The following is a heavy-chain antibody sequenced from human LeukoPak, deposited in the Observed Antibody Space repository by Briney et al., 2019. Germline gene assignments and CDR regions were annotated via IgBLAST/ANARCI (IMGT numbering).Heavy chain of an antibody. CDR2: ISSSSSYI. J-gene: IGHJ4*02. CDR3: ARDCWDYDSGSYCGIDY. V-gene: IGHV3-21*01. D-gene: IGHD3-10*01. CDR1: GFTFSSYS. Sequence: PGGSLRLSCAASGFTFSSYSMNWVRQAPGKGLEWVSSISSSSSYIYYADSVKGRFTISRDNAKNSLYLQMNSLRAEDTAVYYCARDCWDYDSGSYCGIDYWGQGTLVTVSS.